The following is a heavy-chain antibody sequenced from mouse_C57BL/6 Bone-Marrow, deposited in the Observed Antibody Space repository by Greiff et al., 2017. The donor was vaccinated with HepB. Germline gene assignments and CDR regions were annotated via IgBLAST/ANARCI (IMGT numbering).Heavy chain of an antibody. J-gene: IGHJ3*01. D-gene: IGHD2-4*01. Sequence: EVHLVESEGGLVQPGSSMKLSCTASGFTFSDYYMAWVRQVPEKGLEWVANINYDGSSTYYLDSLKSRFIISRDNAKNILYLQMSSLKSEDTATYYCARDEGLRGEAWFAYWGQGTLVTVSA. CDR2: INYDGSST. CDR3: ARDEGLRGEAWFAY. CDR1: GFTFSDYY. V-gene: IGHV5-16*01.